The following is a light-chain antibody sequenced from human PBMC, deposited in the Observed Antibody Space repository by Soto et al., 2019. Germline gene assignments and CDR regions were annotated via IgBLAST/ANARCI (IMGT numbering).Light chain of an antibody. CDR3: SSYTDRKNLV. CDR1: SSGIGGYNS. Sequence: QSVLTQSPSASWSPGQSVTISCTGTSSGIGGYNSVSWYQQHPGKAPKVMIYDVTKRPSGVPDRFSGSKSGNTASLTVPALQAEDEADYYCSSYTDRKNLVFGTGTKVTVL. J-gene: IGLJ1*01. CDR2: DVT. V-gene: IGLV2-8*01.